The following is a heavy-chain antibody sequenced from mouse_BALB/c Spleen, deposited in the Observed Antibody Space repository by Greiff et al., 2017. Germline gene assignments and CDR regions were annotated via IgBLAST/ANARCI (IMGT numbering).Heavy chain of an antibody. D-gene: IGHD1-1*02. J-gene: IGHJ2*01. CDR1: GYAFSSYW. CDR2: IYPGDGDT. Sequence: SGAELVRPGSSVKISCKASGYAFSSYWMNWVKQRPGQGLEWIGQIYPGDGDTNYNGNFKGKATLTADKSSSTAYMQLSSLTSEDSAVYFCARGDGADYWGQGTTLTVSS. V-gene: IGHV1-80*01. CDR3: ARGDGADY.